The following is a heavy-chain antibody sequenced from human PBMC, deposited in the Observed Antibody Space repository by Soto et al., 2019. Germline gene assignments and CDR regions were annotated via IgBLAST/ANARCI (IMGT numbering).Heavy chain of an antibody. V-gene: IGHV1-18*01. D-gene: IGHD3-22*01. J-gene: IGHJ4*02. CDR3: ARVGGIVVVPHFDY. CDR1: CYTFTSYG. CDR2: ISAYNGNT. Sequence: SVKVSFKASCYTFTSYGISWVRQAPGQGLEWMGWISAYNGNTNYAQKLQGRVTMTTDTSTSTAYMELRSLRSDDTAVYYCARVGGIVVVPHFDYWGQGTLVTVSS.